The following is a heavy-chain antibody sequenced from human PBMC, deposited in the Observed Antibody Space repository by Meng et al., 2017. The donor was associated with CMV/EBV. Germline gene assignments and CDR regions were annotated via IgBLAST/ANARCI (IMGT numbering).Heavy chain of an antibody. CDR1: YA. J-gene: IGHJ6*02. V-gene: IGHV3-30-3*01. CDR2: ISYDGSNK. Sequence: YAMHWVRQAPGKGLEWVAVISYDGSNKYYADSVKGRFTISRDNSKNTLYLQMNSLRAEDTAVYYCARDRQKLRVNPQNYYYYYGMDVWGQGTTVTVSS. D-gene: IGHD3-16*01. CDR3: ARDRQKLRVNPQNYYYYYGMDV.